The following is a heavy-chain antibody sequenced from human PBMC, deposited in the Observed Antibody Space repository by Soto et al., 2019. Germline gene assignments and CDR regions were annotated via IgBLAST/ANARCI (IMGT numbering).Heavy chain of an antibody. CDR1: GFTFSSYE. Sequence: PGGSLRLSCAASGFTFSSYEMNWVRQAPGKGLEWVSYISSSGSTIYYADSVKGRFTISRDNAKNSLYLQMNSLRAEDTAVYYCARGLTYYDFWSGYYRRYYYYGMDVWGQGTTVTVSS. CDR3: ARGLTYYDFWSGYYRRYYYYGMDV. V-gene: IGHV3-48*03. CDR2: ISSSGSTI. J-gene: IGHJ6*02. D-gene: IGHD3-3*01.